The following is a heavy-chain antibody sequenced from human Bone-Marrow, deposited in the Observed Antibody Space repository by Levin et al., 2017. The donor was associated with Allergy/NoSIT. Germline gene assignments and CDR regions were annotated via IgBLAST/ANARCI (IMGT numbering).Heavy chain of an antibody. CDR2: IGGDNYTK. V-gene: IGHV3-48*01. CDR3: AREGSWSSTWLGNYYFDY. CDR1: GFTFSSYG. J-gene: IGHJ4*02. Sequence: QTGGSLRLSCDASGFTFSSYGIIWVRQAPGKELEWVSYIGGDNYTKYYADSVKGRFTISRDNVKKSLYLQMNSLRGEDTAVYYCAREGSWSSTWLGNYYFDYWGQGTLVTVSS. D-gene: IGHD6-13*01.